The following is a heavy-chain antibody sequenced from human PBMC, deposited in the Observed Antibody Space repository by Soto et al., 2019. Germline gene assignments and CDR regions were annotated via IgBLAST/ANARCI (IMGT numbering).Heavy chain of an antibody. Sequence: SETLSLTCTVSGGSISIYYWSCILQPPGKGLEWIGYIYYSGSTNYNPPLKSRVTISVDTSKNQFSLKLSSVTAADTAVYYCARAGRAGWWWFDPWGQGTLVTVSS. V-gene: IGHV4-59*01. D-gene: IGHD2-15*01. CDR3: ARAGRAGWWWFDP. CDR2: IYYSGST. CDR1: GGSISIYY. J-gene: IGHJ5*02.